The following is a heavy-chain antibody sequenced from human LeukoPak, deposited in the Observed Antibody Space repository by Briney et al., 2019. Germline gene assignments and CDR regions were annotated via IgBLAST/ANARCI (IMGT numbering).Heavy chain of an antibody. V-gene: IGHV4-59*01. Sequence: SETLSLTCTVSGGSISSYYWSWIRQPPGKGLEWIGYIYYSGSTNYNPSLKSRVTISVDTSKNQFSLKLSSVTAADTAVYYCARGGCSGGSCPLEPWDQGTLVTVSS. D-gene: IGHD2-15*01. CDR3: ARGGCSGGSCPLEP. CDR2: IYYSGST. J-gene: IGHJ5*02. CDR1: GGSISSYY.